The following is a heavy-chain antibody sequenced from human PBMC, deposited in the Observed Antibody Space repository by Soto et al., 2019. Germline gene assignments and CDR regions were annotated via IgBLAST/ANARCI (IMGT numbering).Heavy chain of an antibody. V-gene: IGHV4-30-4*01. CDR1: GGSIRSYDYY. J-gene: IGHJ4*02. D-gene: IGHD1-20*01. Sequence: SETLSLTCTVSGGSIRSYDYYWSWIRQPPGKGLEWIGYIYYSGSTYYNPSRKSRVTISLDTSMNQFSLKLSSVTAADTAAYYCARVLITPSLCFDYWGQGTLVTVSS. CDR2: IYYSGST. CDR3: ARVLITPSLCFDY.